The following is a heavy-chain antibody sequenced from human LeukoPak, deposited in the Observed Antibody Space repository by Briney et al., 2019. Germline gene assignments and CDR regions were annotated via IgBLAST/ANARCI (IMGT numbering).Heavy chain of an antibody. CDR3: ARYSGSYQGSFDY. J-gene: IGHJ4*02. CDR1: GYTFTGYY. Sequence: ASVKVSCKASGYTFTGYYMHWVRQAPRQGLEWMGWINPNSGGTNYAQKFQGRVTMTRDTSISTAYMELSRLRSDDTAVYYCARYSGSYQGSFDYWGQGTLVTVSS. D-gene: IGHD1-26*01. CDR2: INPNSGGT. V-gene: IGHV1-2*02.